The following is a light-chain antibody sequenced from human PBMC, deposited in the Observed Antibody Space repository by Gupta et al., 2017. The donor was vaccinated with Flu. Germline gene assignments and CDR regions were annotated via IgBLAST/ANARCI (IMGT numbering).Light chain of an antibody. CDR1: QGISSY. Sequence: DIHSTHSPSFLSASVGDRVTITCRASQGISSYLAWYQQKPGKAPKLLIYAASTLQSGVPSRFSGSGSGTEFTLTISSLQPEDFATYYCQQLNSYPQDFGQGTRLEIK. CDR2: AAS. J-gene: IGKJ5*01. V-gene: IGKV1-9*01. CDR3: QQLNSYPQD.